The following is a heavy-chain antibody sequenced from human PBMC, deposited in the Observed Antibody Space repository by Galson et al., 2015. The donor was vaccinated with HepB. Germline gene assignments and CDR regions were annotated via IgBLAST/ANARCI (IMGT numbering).Heavy chain of an antibody. Sequence: SLRLSCAASGFTFSSYSMNWVRQAPGKGLEWVSYISSSSSTIYYADSVKGRFTISRDNAKNSLYLQMNSLRDEDTAVYYCARPYYYDSSGELVYWGQGTLVTVSS. D-gene: IGHD3-22*01. J-gene: IGHJ4*02. CDR2: ISSSSSTI. V-gene: IGHV3-48*02. CDR3: ARPYYYDSSGELVY. CDR1: GFTFSSYS.